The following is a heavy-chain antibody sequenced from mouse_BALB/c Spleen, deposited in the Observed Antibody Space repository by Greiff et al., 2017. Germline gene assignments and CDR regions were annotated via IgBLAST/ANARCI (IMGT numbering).Heavy chain of an antibody. V-gene: IGHV5-12-2*01. D-gene: IGHD1-1*01. Sequence: EVQLVESGGGLVQPGGSLKLSCAASGFTFSSYTMSWVRQTPEKRLEWVAYISNGGGSTYYPDTVKGRFTISRDNAKNTLYLQMSSLKSEDTAMYYCARRYGSTYGGAMDYWGQGTSVTVSS. CDR3: ARRYGSTYGGAMDY. CDR2: ISNGGGST. J-gene: IGHJ4*01. CDR1: GFTFSSYT.